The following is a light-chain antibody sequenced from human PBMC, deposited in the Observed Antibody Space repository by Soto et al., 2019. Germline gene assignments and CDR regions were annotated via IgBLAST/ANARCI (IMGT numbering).Light chain of an antibody. CDR1: ELGDKY. Sequence: SYELTQPPSVSVSPGQTASITCSGDELGDKYACWFQQKPGQSPVLVIYQDTKRPSGIPERFSGSNSGNTATLTISGTQAVDEADYYCQAWDSSTATFGGGTTLTV. CDR3: QAWDSSTAT. J-gene: IGLJ2*01. V-gene: IGLV3-1*01. CDR2: QDT.